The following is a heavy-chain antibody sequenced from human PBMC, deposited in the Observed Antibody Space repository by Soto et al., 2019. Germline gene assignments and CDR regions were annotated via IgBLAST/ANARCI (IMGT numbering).Heavy chain of an antibody. CDR2: IYHSGTT. V-gene: IGHV4-4*02. CDR3: ARVLVASTTFDY. D-gene: IGHD2-8*02. Sequence: QVQLQESGPGLVKPSGTLSLTCAVSGGSISSSNWWSWVRQPPGTGLEWIGEIYHSGTTNYNPSLKSRVTISVDKSKNQFSLNLSSVTAADTAVYFCARVLVASTTFDYWGQGTLVTVSS. J-gene: IGHJ4*02. CDR1: GGSISSSNW.